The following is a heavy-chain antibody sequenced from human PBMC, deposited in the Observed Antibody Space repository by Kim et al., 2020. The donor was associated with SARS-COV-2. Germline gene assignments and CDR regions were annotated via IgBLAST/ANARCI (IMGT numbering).Heavy chain of an antibody. D-gene: IGHD2-21*02. V-gene: IGHV3-33*01. J-gene: IGHJ4*02. CDR3: ARGEPDCGGDCYDLDY. CDR1: GFTFSSYG. CDR2: IWYDGSNK. Sequence: GGSLRLSCAASGFTFSSYGMHWVRQAPGKGLEWVAVIWYDGSNKYYADSVKGRFTISRDNSKNTLYLQMNSLRAEDTAVYYCARGEPDCGGDCYDLDYWGQGTLVTVSS.